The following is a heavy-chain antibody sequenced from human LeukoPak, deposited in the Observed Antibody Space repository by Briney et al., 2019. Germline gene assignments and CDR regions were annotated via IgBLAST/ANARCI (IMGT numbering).Heavy chain of an antibody. Sequence: SQTLSLTCAISGDSVSSNDASWNWIRQSPSRGLEWLGRTFYRSKWYYDYEASLKSRITINPDTSKNQFSLQLNSVTPEDAAMYYCAREVAMIRGVKNWFDRWGQGTLVTVSS. D-gene: IGHD3-10*01. V-gene: IGHV6-1*01. CDR2: TFYRSKWYY. CDR3: AREVAMIRGVKNWFDR. CDR1: GDSVSSNDAS. J-gene: IGHJ5*02.